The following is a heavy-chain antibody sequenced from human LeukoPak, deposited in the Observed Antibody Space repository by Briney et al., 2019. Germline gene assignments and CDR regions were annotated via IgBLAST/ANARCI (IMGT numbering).Heavy chain of an antibody. Sequence: ASVKVSCKASGYTFTGYYMHWVRQAPGQGLEWMGWINPNSGGTNYAQKLQGRVTMTTDTSTSTAYMELSSLRSEDTAVYYCAFGFYYGSGSYLLNFDYWGQGTLVTVSS. CDR1: GYTFTGYY. CDR3: AFGFYYGSGSYLLNFDY. J-gene: IGHJ4*02. CDR2: INPNSGGT. V-gene: IGHV1-2*02. D-gene: IGHD3-10*01.